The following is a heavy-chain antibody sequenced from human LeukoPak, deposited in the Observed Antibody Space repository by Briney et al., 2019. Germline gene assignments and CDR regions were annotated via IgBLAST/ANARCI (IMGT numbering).Heavy chain of an antibody. CDR3: AREWNQYYYDSSGYYFDY. CDR2: IYYSGST. D-gene: IGHD3-22*01. V-gene: IGHV4-39*07. Sequence: ASETLSLTCTVSGGSISSSSYYWGWIRQPPGKGLEWIGSIYYSGSTYYNPSLKSRVTISVDTSKNQFSLKLSSVTAADTAVYYCAREWNQYYYDSSGYYFDYWGQGTLVTVSS. CDR1: GGSISSSSYY. J-gene: IGHJ4*02.